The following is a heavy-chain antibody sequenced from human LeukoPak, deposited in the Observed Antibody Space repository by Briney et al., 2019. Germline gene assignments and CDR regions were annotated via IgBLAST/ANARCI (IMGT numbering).Heavy chain of an antibody. V-gene: IGHV3-21*01. CDR3: ARGGFNMVRGVIIPSNSYYYYMDI. J-gene: IGHJ6*03. Sequence: KPGGPLRLSCAVSGFTFSAYSMNWVRQAPGKGLEWVSSITSGDFVYFADSLKGRFTISRDNAKSSLYLQMNSLRAEDTAVYYCARGGFNMVRGVIIPSNSYYYYMDIWGKGTTVTVSS. D-gene: IGHD3-10*01. CDR1: GFTFSAYS. CDR2: ITSGDFV.